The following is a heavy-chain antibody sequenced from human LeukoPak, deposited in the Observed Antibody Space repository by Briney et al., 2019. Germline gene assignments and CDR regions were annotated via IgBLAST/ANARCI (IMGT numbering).Heavy chain of an antibody. D-gene: IGHD3-10*01. CDR2: IYYSGST. J-gene: IGHJ5*02. V-gene: IGHV4-30-4*01. CDR3: AREHYYGSGSYYGRSGWFDP. CDR1: GGSISSGDYY. Sequence: PSETLSLTCTVSGGSISSGDYYWSWIRQPPGKGLEWIGYIYYSGSTYYNPSLKSRVTISVYTSKNQFSLKLSSVTAADTAVYYCAREHYYGSGSYYGRSGWFDPWGQGTLATVSS.